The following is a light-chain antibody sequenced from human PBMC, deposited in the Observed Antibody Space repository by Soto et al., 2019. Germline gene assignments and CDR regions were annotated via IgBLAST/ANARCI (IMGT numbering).Light chain of an antibody. CDR3: QQYGSSPRT. J-gene: IGKJ2*01. CDR1: QSLTSSY. V-gene: IGKV3-20*01. CDR2: DAS. Sequence: EIVLTQSPGTLSLSPGERATLSCRASQSLTSSYLAWYQQRRGQAPRLLIYDASSRATGIPDRFSGSGSGTDVTLTISRLEPEDFAVYYCQQYGSSPRTFGQGTKLEIK.